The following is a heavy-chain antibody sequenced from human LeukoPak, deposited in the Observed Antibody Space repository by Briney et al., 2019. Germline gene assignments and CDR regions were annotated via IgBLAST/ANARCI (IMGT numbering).Heavy chain of an antibody. CDR3: ATWGSIFGVTFFDF. J-gene: IGHJ4*02. Sequence: GGSLRFSCAASGFIFTNYWMSWVRQAPGKGLEWVATIKEDGSDKHYVDSARGRFTISRDNAKNSLYLQMNALRADDTAVYYCATWGSIFGVTFFDFWGQGTLVTVSS. D-gene: IGHD3-3*01. CDR2: IKEDGSDK. V-gene: IGHV3-7*01. CDR1: GFIFTNYW.